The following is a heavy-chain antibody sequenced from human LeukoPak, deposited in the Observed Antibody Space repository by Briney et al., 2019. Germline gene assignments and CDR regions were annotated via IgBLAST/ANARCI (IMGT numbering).Heavy chain of an antibody. Sequence: GGSLRLSCAASGFTFSSYAMHWVRQAPGKGLEWVSAISGSGGSTYYADSVKGRFTISRDNSKNTLYLQMNSLRAEDTAVYYCAKDRRRYYYDARLYFDYWGQGTLVTVSS. J-gene: IGHJ4*02. V-gene: IGHV3-23*01. D-gene: IGHD3-22*01. CDR1: GFTFSSYA. CDR2: ISGSGGST. CDR3: AKDRRRYYYDARLYFDY.